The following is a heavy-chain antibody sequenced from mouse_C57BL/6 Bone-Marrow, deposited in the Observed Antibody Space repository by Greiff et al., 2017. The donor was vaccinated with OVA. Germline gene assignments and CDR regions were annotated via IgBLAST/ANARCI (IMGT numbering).Heavy chain of an antibody. CDR3: ARGPFGPGVEEDYSDT. CDR1: GYAFTNYL. D-gene: IGHD1-1*01. J-gene: IGHJ2*01. CDR2: INPGSGGT. Sequence: VQLQQSGAELVRPGTSVKVSCKASGYAFTNYLIEWVKQRPGQGLEWIGVINPGSGGTNYNEKFKGKATLTADKSSSTAYMQLSSLTSGDSAVYFCARGPFGPGVEEDYSDTRGQGTTLTVSS. V-gene: IGHV1-54*01.